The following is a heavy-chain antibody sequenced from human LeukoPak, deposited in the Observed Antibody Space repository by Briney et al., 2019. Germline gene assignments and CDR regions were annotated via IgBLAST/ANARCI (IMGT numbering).Heavy chain of an antibody. J-gene: IGHJ4*02. Sequence: GRSLRLSCAASGFTFSSYGMHWVRQAPGKGLEWVAVISYDGSNKYYADSVKGRFTISRGNSKNTLYLQMNSLRAEDTAVYYCAKAPGAAAGTVALDYWGQGTLVTVSS. V-gene: IGHV3-30*18. CDR1: GFTFSSYG. CDR2: ISYDGSNK. D-gene: IGHD6-13*01. CDR3: AKAPGAAAGTVALDY.